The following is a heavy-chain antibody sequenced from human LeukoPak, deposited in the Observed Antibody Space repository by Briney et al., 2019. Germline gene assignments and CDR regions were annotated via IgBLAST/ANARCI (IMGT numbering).Heavy chain of an antibody. J-gene: IGHJ4*02. CDR3: ARVGATGSGYYFDY. CDR2: IYTSGST. CDR1: GGSISSYY. V-gene: IGHV4-4*07. D-gene: IGHD1-26*01. Sequence: PSETLSLTCTVSGGSISSYYWSWIRQPAGKGLEWIGRIYTSGSTNYNPSLKSRVTISVDKSKNQFSLKLSSVTAADTAVYHCARVGATGSGYYFDYWGQGTLVTVSS.